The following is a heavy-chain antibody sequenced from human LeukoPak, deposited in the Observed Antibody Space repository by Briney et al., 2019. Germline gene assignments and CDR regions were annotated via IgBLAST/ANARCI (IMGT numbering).Heavy chain of an antibody. V-gene: IGHV3-48*02. J-gene: IGHJ4*02. CDR1: GFTFSSND. Sequence: GRSLRLSCAGSGFTFSSNDMSWVRQPPGKGLEWVSYISITSKTIKYADSVKGRFTISRDNAKNSLYLQMNSLRDEDAAVYYCARLVGSRSCSGGTCYSDYWGQGTLVTVSS. D-gene: IGHD2-15*01. CDR3: ARLVGSRSCSGGTCYSDY. CDR2: ISITSKTI.